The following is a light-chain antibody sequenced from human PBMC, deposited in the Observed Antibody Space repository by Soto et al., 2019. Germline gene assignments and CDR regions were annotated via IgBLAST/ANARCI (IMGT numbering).Light chain of an antibody. V-gene: IGLV2-23*01. J-gene: IGLJ1*01. CDR2: EAS. CDR1: SSDVVSYNL. Sequence: QSALTQPASVSGSPGQSITISCTGPSSDVVSYNLVSWYQQHPGKAPKLMIYEASKRPPGISNRFSGSKSGNAASLTISGLQAEDEADYYCFSYDGNSLNYVFGTGTKVTVL. CDR3: FSYDGNSLNYV.